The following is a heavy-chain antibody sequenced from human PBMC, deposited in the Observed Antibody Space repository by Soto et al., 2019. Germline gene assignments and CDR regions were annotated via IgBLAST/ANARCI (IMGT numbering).Heavy chain of an antibody. CDR2: IYYLGST. CDR3: ARDGYDGSGSPYPAY. J-gene: IGHJ4*02. CDR1: GGSMSEYF. Sequence: KTSETLSLTCIVSGGSMSEYFWSWIRQSPGKGLEWIGYIYYLGSTDYNPSLKGRVTISVDTSKRQFSLRLTSVTAADTAVYYCARDGYDGSGSPYPAYWGPGTQVTVSS. V-gene: IGHV4-59*01. D-gene: IGHD3-10*01.